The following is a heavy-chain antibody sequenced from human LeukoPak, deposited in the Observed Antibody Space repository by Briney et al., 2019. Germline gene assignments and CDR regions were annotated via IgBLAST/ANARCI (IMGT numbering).Heavy chain of an antibody. CDR3: ATDGAGFDT. Sequence: AGSLSFSCAASGFTFNDYYMSWLRQAQGKGLEWLSYINIGGTNTYYADSVKGRFTISGDNAKKSLYLEMNNLRAEDTAVYYCATDGAGFDTWGQGVLVTVSS. V-gene: IGHV3-11*01. CDR1: GFTFNDYY. J-gene: IGHJ5*02. CDR2: INIGGTNT.